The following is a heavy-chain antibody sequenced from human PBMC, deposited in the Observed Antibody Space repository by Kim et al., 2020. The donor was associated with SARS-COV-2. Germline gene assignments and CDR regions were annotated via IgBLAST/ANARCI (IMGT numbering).Heavy chain of an antibody. D-gene: IGHD1-26*01. V-gene: IGHV4-59*01. CDR3: ARVGLYSGSYYFDF. J-gene: IGHJ4*02. Sequence: SPPLRSRVTVSVDTSKNQCSLRLRSVTAADTAVYYCARVGLYSGSYYFDFWGQGTLGTVSS.